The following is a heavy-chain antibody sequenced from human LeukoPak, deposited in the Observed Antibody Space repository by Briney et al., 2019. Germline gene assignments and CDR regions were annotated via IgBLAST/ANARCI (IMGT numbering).Heavy chain of an antibody. CDR2: ISAYNGNT. CDR1: GYTFTRYG. Sequence: GASVKVSCKASGYTFTRYGISWVRQAPGQGLEWMGWISAYNGNTNYAQKLQGRVTMTTDTSTSTAYMEPRSLRSDDTAVYYCARDLSGLLWFGELGEVFDYWGQGTLVTVSS. V-gene: IGHV1-18*04. CDR3: ARDLSGLLWFGELGEVFDY. D-gene: IGHD3-10*01. J-gene: IGHJ4*02.